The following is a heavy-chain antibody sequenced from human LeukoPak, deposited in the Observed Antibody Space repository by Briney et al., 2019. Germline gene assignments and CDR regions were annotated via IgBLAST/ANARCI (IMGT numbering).Heavy chain of an antibody. CDR3: ARISSWYPRGPRHFDY. Sequence: GASVKFSCKASGYTFTGYYMHWVRQAPGQGLEWMGWINPNSGGTNYAQKFQGRVTMTRDTSISTAYMELSRLRSDDTAVYYCARISSWYPRGPRHFDYWGQGTLVTVSS. J-gene: IGHJ4*02. D-gene: IGHD6-13*01. V-gene: IGHV1-2*02. CDR2: INPNSGGT. CDR1: GYTFTGYY.